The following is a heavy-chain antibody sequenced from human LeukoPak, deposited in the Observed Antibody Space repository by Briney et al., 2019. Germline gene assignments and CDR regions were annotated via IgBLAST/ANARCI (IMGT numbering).Heavy chain of an antibody. D-gene: IGHD3-10*01. J-gene: IGHJ4*02. CDR3: AKATSVTMVRGVTLDY. Sequence: GRSLRLSCAASGFTFDDYAMHWVRQPPGKGLEWDSGISWNSGSIGYTDSVKGRFTISRDNAKNSLYLQMNSLRAEDTALYYCAKATSVTMVRGVTLDYWGQGTLVTVSS. CDR1: GFTFDDYA. CDR2: ISWNSGSI. V-gene: IGHV3-9*01.